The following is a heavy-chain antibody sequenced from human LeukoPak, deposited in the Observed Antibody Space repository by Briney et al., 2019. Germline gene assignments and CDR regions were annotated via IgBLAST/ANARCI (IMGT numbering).Heavy chain of an antibody. Sequence: SETLSLTCTVSGVSISGYYWTWLRQPAGKGLEWIGHIYTSGTTNYNPSLKSRVTMSIDTSKNQFSLKLSSVTAADTAIYYCARDAKYYYGSRTYFFFEYWGQGTLLSVSS. CDR3: ARDAKYYYGSRTYFFFEY. J-gene: IGHJ4*02. V-gene: IGHV4-4*07. D-gene: IGHD3-10*01. CDR1: GVSISGYY. CDR2: IYTSGTT.